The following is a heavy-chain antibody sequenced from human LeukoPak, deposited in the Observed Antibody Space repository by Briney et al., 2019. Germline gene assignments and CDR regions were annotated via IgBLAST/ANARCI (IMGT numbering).Heavy chain of an antibody. Sequence: SETLSLTCTVSGGSISSSSYYWGWIRQPPGKGLEWIGEINHSGSTNYNPSLKSRVTISVDTSKNQFSLKLSSVTAADTAVYYCARSAAGNLDYWGQGTLVTVSS. D-gene: IGHD6-13*01. CDR3: ARSAAGNLDY. CDR1: GGSISSSSYY. J-gene: IGHJ4*02. CDR2: INHSGST. V-gene: IGHV4-39*07.